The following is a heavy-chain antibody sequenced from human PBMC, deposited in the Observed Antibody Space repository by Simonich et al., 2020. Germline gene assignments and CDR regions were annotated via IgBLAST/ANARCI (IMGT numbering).Heavy chain of an antibody. Sequence: QVQLVQSGAEVQKPGASVKVSCKASGYPFPGYYMHWVRQAPGQGLEGMGWINPNRGGTNDAQKVQGRVTMPRDTAISTAYMELSRLRSDDTAVYYCARGGLGHRYFDLWGRGTLVTVSS. CDR3: ARGGLGHRYFDL. J-gene: IGHJ2*01. D-gene: IGHD6-25*01. V-gene: IGHV1-2*02. CDR1: GYPFPGYY. CDR2: INPNRGGT.